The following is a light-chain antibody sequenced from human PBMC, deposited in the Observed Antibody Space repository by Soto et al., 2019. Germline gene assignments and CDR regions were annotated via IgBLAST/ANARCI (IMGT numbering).Light chain of an antibody. V-gene: IGKV3-20*01. J-gene: IGKJ4*01. CDR2: GAS. Sequence: EVVLTQSPGTLSLSPGERATLSCRASQSISSTFLAWYQQKPGQAPGLLIYGASSRATGIPDRFSGSGSGTDFTLTISRLEPEDFAVFYCHHYGSPPFTFGGGTKVEIK. CDR1: QSISSTF. CDR3: HHYGSPPFT.